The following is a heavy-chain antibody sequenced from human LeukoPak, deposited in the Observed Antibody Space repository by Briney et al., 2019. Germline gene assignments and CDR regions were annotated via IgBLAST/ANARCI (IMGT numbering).Heavy chain of an antibody. D-gene: IGHD6-25*01. Sequence: PGGSLRLSCAASGFTFSSYAVSWVRQAPGKGLEWVSAISGSGGSTYYPDPVKGRFTISRDNSKNTLHLQMNSLRAEDTAVYYCAKDQARHPFDYWGQGTLVTVSS. J-gene: IGHJ4*02. CDR2: ISGSGGST. V-gene: IGHV3-23*01. CDR1: GFTFSSYA. CDR3: AKDQARHPFDY.